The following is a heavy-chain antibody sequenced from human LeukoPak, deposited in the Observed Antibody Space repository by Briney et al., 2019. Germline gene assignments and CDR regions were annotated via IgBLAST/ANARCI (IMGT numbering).Heavy chain of an antibody. Sequence: PSETLSLTCTVSGGSISSSSYYWGWIRQPPGKGLEWIGSIYYSGSTYYNPSLKSRVTISVDTSKNQFSLKLSSVTAADTAVYYCARDDSGSYGWFDLWGQGTLVTVSS. CDR2: IYYSGST. J-gene: IGHJ5*02. CDR1: GGSISSSSYY. D-gene: IGHD1-26*01. V-gene: IGHV4-39*07. CDR3: ARDDSGSYGWFDL.